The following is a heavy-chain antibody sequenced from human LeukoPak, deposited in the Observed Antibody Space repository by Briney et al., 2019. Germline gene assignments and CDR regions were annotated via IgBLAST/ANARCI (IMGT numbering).Heavy chain of an antibody. J-gene: IGHJ4*02. CDR3: ARSGDTATYYFDY. D-gene: IGHD5-18*01. CDR1: GGSFSSGYY. Sequence: SETLSLTCAVYGGSFSSGYYWGWIRQPPGKGLEWIGSIYHSGSTYYNPSLKSRVTISVDTSKNQFSLKLSSVTAADTAVYYCARSGDTATYYFDYWGQGTLVTVSS. V-gene: IGHV4-38-2*01. CDR2: IYHSGST.